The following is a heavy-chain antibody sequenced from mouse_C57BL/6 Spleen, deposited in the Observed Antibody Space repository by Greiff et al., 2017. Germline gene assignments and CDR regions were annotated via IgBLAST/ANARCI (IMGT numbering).Heavy chain of an antibody. CDR2: INYDGSST. CDR1: GFTFSDYY. CDR3: ARGAGISDAMDD. Sequence: EVKLMESEGGLVQPGSSMKLSCTASGFTFSDYYMAWVRQVPEKGLEWVANINYDGSSTYYLDSLKSRFIISRDNAKNILYLQMSRLKSEDTATYYCARGAGISDAMDDWGQGTSVTVSS. J-gene: IGHJ4*01. V-gene: IGHV5-16*01.